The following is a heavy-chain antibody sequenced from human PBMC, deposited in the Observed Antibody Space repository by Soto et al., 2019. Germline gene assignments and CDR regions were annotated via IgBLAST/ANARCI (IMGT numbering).Heavy chain of an antibody. CDR2: IYYSGST. CDR1: GGSIRGASYY. CDR3: ARAGSHIAPKNYFHP. J-gene: IGHJ1*01. Sequence: PSETLSLTCTVSGGSIRGASYYWSWIRQHPGKGLEWIGYIYYSGSTNYNPSLKSRLTISLDTSTNQFSMRLTSVTAADTGVYFCARAGSHIAPKNYFHPWGQGTLVTVSS. D-gene: IGHD3-10*01. V-gene: IGHV4-31*03.